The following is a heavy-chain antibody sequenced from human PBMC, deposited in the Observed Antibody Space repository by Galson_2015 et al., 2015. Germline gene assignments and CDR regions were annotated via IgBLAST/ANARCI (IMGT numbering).Heavy chain of an antibody. CDR3: AKPPLGASWYFDL. V-gene: IGHV3-23*01. D-gene: IGHD1-26*01. CDR2: IVSSST. J-gene: IGHJ2*01. Sequence: SLRLSCAASGFTFSSYAMSRVRQAPGKGLEWVSAIVSSSTYYADSVRGRFTISRDNPKNTLYLQMNSLRAEDAAVYYCAKPPLGASWYFDLWGRGTLVTVSS. CDR1: GFTFSSYA.